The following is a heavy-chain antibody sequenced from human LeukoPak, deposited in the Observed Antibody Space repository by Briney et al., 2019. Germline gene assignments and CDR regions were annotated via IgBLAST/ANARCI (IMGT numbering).Heavy chain of an antibody. CDR1: GGSISSCY. Sequence: PSETLSLTCTVSGGSISSCYRSWIRQPAGKGLEWIGRIYTSGSTNYNPSLKSRVTMSVDTSKNQFSLKLSSVTAADTAVYYCARELALLWFGELLGSQDAFDIWGQGTMVTVSS. D-gene: IGHD3-10*01. V-gene: IGHV4-4*07. CDR2: IYTSGST. J-gene: IGHJ3*02. CDR3: ARELALLWFGELLGSQDAFDI.